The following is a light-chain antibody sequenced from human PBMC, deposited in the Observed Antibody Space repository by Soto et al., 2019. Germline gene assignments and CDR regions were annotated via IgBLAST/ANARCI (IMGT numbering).Light chain of an antibody. V-gene: IGKV1-39*01. J-gene: IGKJ5*01. CDR1: QSISSW. CDR3: QQSYSTPPLT. Sequence: DIQMTQSPSTLSASVGDRVTITCRASQSISSWLAWYQQKPGKAPKLLIYAASSLQSGVPSRFSGSGSGTDFTLTISSLQPEDFATYYCQQSYSTPPLTFGQGTRLEIK. CDR2: AAS.